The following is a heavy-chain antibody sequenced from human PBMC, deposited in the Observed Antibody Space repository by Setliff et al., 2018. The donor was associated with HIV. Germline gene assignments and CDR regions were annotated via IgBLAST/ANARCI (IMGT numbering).Heavy chain of an antibody. J-gene: IGHJ4*02. CDR3: ARHTVFVRYFDH. V-gene: IGHV4-34*01. CDR1: GGSLSDYY. D-gene: IGHD2-2*02. Sequence: SETLSLTCAVYGGSLSDYYWSWIRQPPGKGLEWIGQINHSGSTIYNPSLKSRVTMSVDSSKNQFSLKLSSVTAADTAVYYCARHTVFVRYFDHWGQGMLVTVSS. CDR2: INHSGST.